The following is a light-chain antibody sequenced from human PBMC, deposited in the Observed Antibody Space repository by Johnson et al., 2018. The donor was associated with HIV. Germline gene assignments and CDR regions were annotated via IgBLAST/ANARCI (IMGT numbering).Light chain of an antibody. V-gene: IGLV1-51*02. CDR1: SSNIGNNL. Sequence: QPVLTQPPSVSAPPGQKVTISCSGSSSNIGNNLASWYQQLPGTAPKLLIYANNKRPSGIPARFSGSKSATSATLGITGLQTRDEADYYCGTWDTSLNAYVFGSGTKVIVL. J-gene: IGLJ1*01. CDR3: GTWDTSLNAYV. CDR2: ANN.